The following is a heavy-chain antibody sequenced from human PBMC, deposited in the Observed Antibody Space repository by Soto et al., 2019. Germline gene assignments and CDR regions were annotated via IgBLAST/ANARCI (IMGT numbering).Heavy chain of an antibody. CDR3: ARVPSFFGEDHFDY. CDR2: IYHSGST. Sequence: LTTAVAEYNSSNRCDWGWLRPAPGKGLEWIGSIYHSGSTYYNPSLKSRVTISVDTSKNQFSLKLSSVTAADTAVYFCARVPSFFGEDHFDYWGQRPLVSVSS. D-gene: IGHD3-10*01. V-gene: IGHV4-38-2*01. J-gene: IGHJ4*02. CDR1: EYNSSNRCD.